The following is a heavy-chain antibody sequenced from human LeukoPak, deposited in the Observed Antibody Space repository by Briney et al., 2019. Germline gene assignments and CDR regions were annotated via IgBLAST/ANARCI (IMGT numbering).Heavy chain of an antibody. CDR1: GFAFSSYS. CDR3: PRVTAGATTSNYYYYHMDV. D-gene: IGHD1-26*01. CDR2: ITSNGGLT. V-gene: IGHV3-64*01. J-gene: IGHJ6*02. Sequence: GSLRLSCAGSGFAFSSYSIQWVRQAPGKGLESVSAITSNGGLTYYANSARGRFTISRDNSKNTLYLQMGSLRAEDMAVYYCPRVTAGATTSNYYYYHMDVWGQGTTVTVSS.